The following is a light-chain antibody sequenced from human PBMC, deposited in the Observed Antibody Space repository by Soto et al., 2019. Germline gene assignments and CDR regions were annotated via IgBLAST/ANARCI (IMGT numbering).Light chain of an antibody. CDR1: QSVSSSY. V-gene: IGKV3-20*01. Sequence: EIVLTQSPGTLSLSPGERVTLSCRARQSVSSSYLGWYQQKPGQAPRLLIYGASTRATGVPDRFSGSGSGTDFTLTISSLEPEDFAVYYCQQYDSSPPTFGQGTTVEIK. CDR2: GAS. CDR3: QQYDSSPPT. J-gene: IGKJ1*01.